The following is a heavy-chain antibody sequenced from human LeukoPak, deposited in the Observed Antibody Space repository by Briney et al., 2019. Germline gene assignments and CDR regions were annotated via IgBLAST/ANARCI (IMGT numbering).Heavy chain of an antibody. Sequence: PGGSLRLSCAASGFTFSRYSMNWVRQAPGKGLEWVSSISISSSYIYYADSVKGRFTMSRDNAKNSLYLQVNSLRAEDTAVYYCARGSRLGVVERGAFDIWGQGTMVTVSS. J-gene: IGHJ3*02. D-gene: IGHD3-3*01. V-gene: IGHV3-21*01. CDR1: GFTFSRYS. CDR3: ARGSRLGVVERGAFDI. CDR2: ISISSSYI.